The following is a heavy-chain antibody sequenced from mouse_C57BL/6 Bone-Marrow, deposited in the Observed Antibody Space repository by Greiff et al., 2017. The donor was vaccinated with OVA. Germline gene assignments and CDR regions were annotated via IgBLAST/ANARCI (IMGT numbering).Heavy chain of an antibody. V-gene: IGHV1-42*01. D-gene: IGHD1-2*01. CDR1: GYSFTGYY. CDR2: INPSTGGT. CDR3: ARRYYGPWYFDV. J-gene: IGHJ1*03. Sequence: EVQLQESGPELVKPGASVKISCKASGYSFTGYYMNWVKQSPEKSLEWIGEINPSTGGTTYNQKFKAKATLTVDKSSSTAYMQLNSLTSEDSAVYYCARRYYGPWYFDVWGTGTTVTVSS.